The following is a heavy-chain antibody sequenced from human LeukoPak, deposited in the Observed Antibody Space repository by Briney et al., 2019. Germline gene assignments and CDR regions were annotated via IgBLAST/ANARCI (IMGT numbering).Heavy chain of an antibody. CDR2: INSDGSST. CDR1: GFTFSSYW. Sequence: PGGSLRLSCAASGFTFSSYWMHWVRQAPGKGLVWVSRINSDGSSTSYADSVKGRFTISRDNAKNTLYLQMNSLRAEDTAVYYCAKAGRYYDSSGTTSGDFDYWGQGTLVTVSS. V-gene: IGHV3-74*01. CDR3: AKAGRYYDSSGTTSGDFDY. J-gene: IGHJ4*02. D-gene: IGHD3-22*01.